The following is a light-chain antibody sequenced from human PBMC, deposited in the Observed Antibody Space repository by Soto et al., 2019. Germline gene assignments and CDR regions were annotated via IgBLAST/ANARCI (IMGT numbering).Light chain of an antibody. V-gene: IGLV2-14*01. Sequence: QSVLTQPASVSGSHGQSITISCTGTSSDVGGYNYVSWYQQHPGKAPKLMIYDVSNRPSGLSNRFSGSKSGNTASLTISGLQAEDEADYYCSSYTSSSTLVFGTGTKVTVL. J-gene: IGLJ1*01. CDR1: SSDVGGYNY. CDR2: DVS. CDR3: SSYTSSSTLV.